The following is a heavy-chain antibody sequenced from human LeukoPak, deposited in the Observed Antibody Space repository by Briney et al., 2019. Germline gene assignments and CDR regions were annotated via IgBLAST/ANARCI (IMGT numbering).Heavy chain of an antibody. Sequence: SKTLSLTCTVSSGSINTYYWNWIRQPPGKGLEWIGYIYYSGSSNYNPSLKSRVTISVDTSKNQFSLKLSSVTAADTAVYYCARGAPYYDIVTGYRIYYFDYWGQGTLVTVSS. CDR3: ARGAPYYDIVTGYRIYYFDY. D-gene: IGHD3-9*01. V-gene: IGHV4-59*01. CDR1: SGSINTYY. J-gene: IGHJ4*02. CDR2: IYYSGSS.